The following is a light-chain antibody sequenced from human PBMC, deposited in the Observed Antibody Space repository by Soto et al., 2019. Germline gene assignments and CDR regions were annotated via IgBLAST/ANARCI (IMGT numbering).Light chain of an antibody. Sequence: QSALTQPRSGSGSPGQSVTISCTGTSSDVGGYNYVSWYQQHPGKAPKLMIYDVSKRPSGVPDRFSGSKSGNTAALTISGLQAEDEADYYCCSYAGSYSYVFGTGTTVTVL. CDR1: SSDVGGYNY. CDR3: CSYAGSYSYV. J-gene: IGLJ1*01. CDR2: DVS. V-gene: IGLV2-11*01.